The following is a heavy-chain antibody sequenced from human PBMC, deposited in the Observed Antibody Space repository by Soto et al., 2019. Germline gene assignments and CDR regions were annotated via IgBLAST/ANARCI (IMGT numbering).Heavy chain of an antibody. V-gene: IGHV4-34*01. Sequence: QVQLQQWGAGLLKPSETLSLTCAVYGGSFSGYYWSWIRQPPGKGLEWIGEINHSGSTNYNPSLKSRVTISVDTSKNQFSLKLSSVTAADTAVYYCARALGGYYYDSSGRGKFDPWGQGTLVTVSS. CDR1: GGSFSGYY. CDR2: INHSGST. CDR3: ARALGGYYYDSSGRGKFDP. D-gene: IGHD3-22*01. J-gene: IGHJ5*02.